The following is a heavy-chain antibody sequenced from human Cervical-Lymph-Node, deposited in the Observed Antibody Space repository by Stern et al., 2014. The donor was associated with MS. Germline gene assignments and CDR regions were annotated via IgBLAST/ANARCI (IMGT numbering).Heavy chain of an antibody. J-gene: IGHJ4*02. D-gene: IGHD6-19*01. CDR2: ISSTGSTI. Sequence: EVQLVESGGGLVQPGGSLRLSCEASGFTFSSYSINWVRQAPGKGLEWVSYISSTGSTIHYADFVKGRFTISRDNAKNVLYLQLSSLTAEDTAVYYCARVGVDRGWYYWGQGTLVTVSS. V-gene: IGHV3-48*01. CDR1: GFTFSSYS. CDR3: ARVGVDRGWYY.